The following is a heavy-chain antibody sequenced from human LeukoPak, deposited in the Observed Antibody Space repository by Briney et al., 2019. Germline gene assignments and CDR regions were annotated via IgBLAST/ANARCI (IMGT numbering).Heavy chain of an antibody. CDR2: IYYSGGT. J-gene: IGHJ6*04. Sequence: SETLSLTCTVSGGSISSYYWSWIRQPPGKGLEWIGYIYYSGGTNYNPSLKSRVTISVDTSKNQFSLKLSSVTAADTAVYYCARLGYYGSGSYYNLFYYGMDVWGKGTTVTVSS. CDR1: GGSISSYY. V-gene: IGHV4-59*01. CDR3: ARLGYYGSGSYYNLFYYGMDV. D-gene: IGHD3-10*01.